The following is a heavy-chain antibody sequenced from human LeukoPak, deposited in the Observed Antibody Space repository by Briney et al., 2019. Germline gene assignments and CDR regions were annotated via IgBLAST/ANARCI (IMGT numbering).Heavy chain of an antibody. Sequence: ASVKVSCKASGYTFTGYYMHWVRQAPGQGLEWMGWINPNSGGTNYAQKFQGRVTMTRDTSISTAYIELSRLRSDDTAVYYCARGGGYDILTGYYNDYWGQGTLVTVSS. V-gene: IGHV1-2*02. CDR1: GYTFTGYY. J-gene: IGHJ4*02. CDR3: ARGGGYDILTGYYNDY. CDR2: INPNSGGT. D-gene: IGHD3-9*01.